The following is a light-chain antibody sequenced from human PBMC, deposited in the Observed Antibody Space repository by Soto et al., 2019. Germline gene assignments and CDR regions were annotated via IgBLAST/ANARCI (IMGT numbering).Light chain of an antibody. V-gene: IGKV3-15*01. J-gene: IGKJ1*01. CDR3: QQYNNWPRT. CDR1: XSXXXX. CDR2: GAS. Sequence: EIVMTQSPATLSVSPGERATLSCRASXSXXXXLAWYQQKPGQAPRLLIYGASTRAXXIPARFSGSGSGTEXXXXXXXXXXXXFAVYYCQQYNNWPRTFGQGTKVEIK.